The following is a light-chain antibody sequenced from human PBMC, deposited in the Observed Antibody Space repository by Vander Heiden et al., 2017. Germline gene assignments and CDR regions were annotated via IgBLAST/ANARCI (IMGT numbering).Light chain of an antibody. V-gene: IGKV1-8*01. Sequence: IRITQSPSSLSASTGDRVTITCRASQGISSYLGWYQHKPGRAPQPLIYAASTLQSGVPSRFSGSGSGTDFTLTISCLQSEDFATYYCQQYYSYPLLTFGGGTKVEIK. CDR2: AAS. CDR1: QGISSY. CDR3: QQYYSYPLLT. J-gene: IGKJ4*01.